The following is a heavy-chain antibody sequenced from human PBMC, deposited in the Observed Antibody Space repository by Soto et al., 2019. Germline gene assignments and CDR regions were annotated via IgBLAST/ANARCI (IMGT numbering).Heavy chain of an antibody. CDR1: GYTLTELS. Sequence: ASVKVSCKVSGYTLTELSMHWVRQAPGKGLEWMGGFDPEDGETIYAQKFQGRVTMTEDTSTDTAYMELSSLRSEDTAVYYCATDTAYCSGGSCYDYWGQGXLVTVYS. V-gene: IGHV1-24*01. CDR3: ATDTAYCSGGSCYDY. CDR2: FDPEDGET. J-gene: IGHJ4*02. D-gene: IGHD2-15*01.